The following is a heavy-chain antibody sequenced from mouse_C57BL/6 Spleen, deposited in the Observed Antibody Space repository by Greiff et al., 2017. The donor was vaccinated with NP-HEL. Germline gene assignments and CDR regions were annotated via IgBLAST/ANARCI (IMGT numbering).Heavy chain of an antibody. D-gene: IGHD3-3*01. Sequence: EVQVVESGGGLVQPKGSLKLSCAASGFSFNTYAMNWVRQAPGKGLEWVARIRSKSNNYATYYADSVKDRFTISRDDSESMLYLQMNNLKTEDTAMYYCVRQTRDSFAYWGQGTLVTVSA. J-gene: IGHJ3*01. CDR1: GFSFNTYA. V-gene: IGHV10-1*01. CDR2: IRSKSNNYAT. CDR3: VRQTRDSFAY.